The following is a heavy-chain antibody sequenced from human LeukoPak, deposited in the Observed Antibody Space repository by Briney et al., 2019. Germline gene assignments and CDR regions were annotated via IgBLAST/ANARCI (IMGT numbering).Heavy chain of an antibody. J-gene: IGHJ4*02. V-gene: IGHV3-74*01. CDR2: INSDGSST. Sequence: QPGGSLRLSCAASGFTFSRYWMHWVRQAPGKGLVWVSRINSDGSSTSYADSVKGRFTISRDNSKNTLYLQMNSLRAEDTAVYYCARQLGIFGGNMDFWGQGTLVTVSS. CDR3: ARQLGIFGGNMDF. D-gene: IGHD7-27*01. CDR1: GFTFSRYW.